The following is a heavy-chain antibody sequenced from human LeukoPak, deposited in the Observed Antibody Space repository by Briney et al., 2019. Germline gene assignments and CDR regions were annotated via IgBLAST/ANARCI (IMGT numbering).Heavy chain of an antibody. J-gene: IGHJ4*02. CDR2: INPNTGGT. Sequence: ASVKVSCKASGYTFTSYDISWVRQAPGQGLEWMGWINPNTGGTNYAQKFQGRVTMTRDTSISTAYMELSRLRSDDTAVYYCARVGLEGRRDGLPTDYWGQGTLVTVSS. CDR1: GYTFTSYD. V-gene: IGHV1-2*02. D-gene: IGHD5-24*01. CDR3: ARVGLEGRRDGLPTDY.